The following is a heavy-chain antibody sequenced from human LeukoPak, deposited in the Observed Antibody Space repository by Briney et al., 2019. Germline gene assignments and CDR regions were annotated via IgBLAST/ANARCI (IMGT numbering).Heavy chain of an antibody. CDR2: ISSSGSTI. Sequence: PGESLRLSCAASGFTFSDYYMSWIHQAPGKGLEWVSYISSSGSTIYYADSVKGRFTISRDNAKNSLYLQMNSLRAEDTAVYYCARGGGAYYYDGSVYPGFDYWGRGTLVPVSS. CDR3: ARGGGAYYYDGSVYPGFDY. V-gene: IGHV3-11*01. D-gene: IGHD3-22*01. J-gene: IGHJ4*02. CDR1: GFTFSDYY.